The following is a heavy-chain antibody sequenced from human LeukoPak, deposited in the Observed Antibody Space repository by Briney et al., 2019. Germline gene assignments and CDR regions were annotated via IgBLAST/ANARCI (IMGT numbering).Heavy chain of an antibody. D-gene: IGHD3-3*01. Sequence: GGSLRDSCADPGYTFDVYGMCWVRHAPGKGLEWGSGINWNGGSRGYVDSVKGRFTISRDNAKNSLYLQMNSLRAEDTALYYCARGYDFWSGYPPYYYYMDVWGKGTTVTVSS. J-gene: IGHJ6*03. V-gene: IGHV3-20*04. CDR1: GYTFDVYG. CDR2: INWNGGSR. CDR3: ARGYDFWSGYPPYYYYMDV.